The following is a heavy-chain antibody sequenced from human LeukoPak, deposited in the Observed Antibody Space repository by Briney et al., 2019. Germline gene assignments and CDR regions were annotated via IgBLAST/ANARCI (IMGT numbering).Heavy chain of an antibody. CDR1: GYTFTNYG. CDR3: ARDGTSTDDY. D-gene: IGHD2-2*01. J-gene: IGHJ4*02. V-gene: IGHV1-18*01. CDR2: ISGYNDNT. Sequence: GASVKLSFTASGYTFTNYGISWVRQAPGQGLEWMGWISGYNDNTNYAQKFQGRLTVTTDTSTSTTYMELRSLRSDDTAVYYCARDGTSTDDYWGQGTLVTVSS.